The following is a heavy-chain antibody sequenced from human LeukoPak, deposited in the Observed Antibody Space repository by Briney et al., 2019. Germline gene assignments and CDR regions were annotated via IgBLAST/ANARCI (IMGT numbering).Heavy chain of an antibody. D-gene: IGHD2-15*01. V-gene: IGHV1-18*04. Sequence: ASVKVSCKASGYTFTGYYMHWVRQAPGQGLEWMGWISAYNGNTNYAQKLQGRVTMTTDTSTSTAYMELRSLRSDDTAVYYCARGGHCGGGNCYSVAPYYYFYGMDVWGQGTTVSVSS. CDR2: ISAYNGNT. CDR3: ARGGHCGGGNCYSVAPYYYFYGMDV. CDR1: GYTFTGYY. J-gene: IGHJ6*02.